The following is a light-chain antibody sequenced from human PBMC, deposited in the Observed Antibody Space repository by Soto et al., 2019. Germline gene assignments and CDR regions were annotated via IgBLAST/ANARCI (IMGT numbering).Light chain of an antibody. CDR3: QQYGSSPPNT. J-gene: IGKJ5*01. CDR1: QSVSSN. CDR2: GTS. V-gene: IGKV3-15*01. Sequence: EVVMPQSPATLSVSPGESATLSCRASQSVSSNLAWYQQNPGQAPRLLIYGTSTRATGIPARFSGSGSGTEFTLTISSLQSEDFAVYYCQQYGSSPPNTVGQGTRLEIK.